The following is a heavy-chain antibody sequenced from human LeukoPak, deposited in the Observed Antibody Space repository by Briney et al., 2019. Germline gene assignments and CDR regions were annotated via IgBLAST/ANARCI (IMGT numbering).Heavy chain of an antibody. V-gene: IGHV3-23*01. CDR2: ISDSGGST. CDR3: ARQMTVVVYVFDI. Sequence: GGSLRLSCPLSGFTFGSYAVSWVRQAPGKGLEWVSVISDSGGSTYYADSVKGRFTISRDNSKNTLYLQMNSLRAEDTAVYYCARQMTVVVYVFDIWGQGTMVTVSS. CDR1: GFTFGSYA. J-gene: IGHJ3*02. D-gene: IGHD3-22*01.